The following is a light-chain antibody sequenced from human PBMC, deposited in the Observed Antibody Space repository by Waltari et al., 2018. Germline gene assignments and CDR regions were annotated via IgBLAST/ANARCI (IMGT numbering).Light chain of an antibody. Sequence: QSALTQPASVSGSPGQSITISCTRTSSDVGNYNLVSWYQQHPGKAPKLMISAGSKRPSGVSNRFSGSKSGNTASLTISGLQAEDEADYYCCSYAGSSTYVFGTGTKVTVL. CDR3: CSYAGSSTYV. J-gene: IGLJ1*01. CDR1: SSDVGNYNL. CDR2: AGS. V-gene: IGLV2-23*01.